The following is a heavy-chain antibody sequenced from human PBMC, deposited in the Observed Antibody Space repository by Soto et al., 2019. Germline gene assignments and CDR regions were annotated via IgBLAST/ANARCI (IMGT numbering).Heavy chain of an antibody. D-gene: IGHD4-17*01. Sequence: GGSLRLSCAASGFTFSSYSMNWVRQAPGKGLEWVSYISSSSTIYYADSVKGRFTISRDNAKNSLYLQMNSLRDEDTAVYYCARDDPYGDYLDYWGQGTLVTVSS. J-gene: IGHJ4*02. CDR3: ARDDPYGDYLDY. CDR1: GFTFSSYS. V-gene: IGHV3-48*02. CDR2: ISSSSTI.